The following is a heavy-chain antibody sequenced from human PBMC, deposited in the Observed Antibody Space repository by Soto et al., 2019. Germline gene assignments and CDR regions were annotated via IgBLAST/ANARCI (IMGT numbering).Heavy chain of an antibody. D-gene: IGHD3-16*01. CDR1: GGSISSYY. CDR2: IYYSGST. J-gene: IGHJ3*02. CDR3: AGGMENPHRQNEGETGGYGFEI. Sequence: ETLSLTCTVSGGSISSYYWSWIRQPPGKGLEWIGYIYYSGSTNYNPSLKSRVTISVDTSKNQFSLKLSSVTAADTAVYYCAGGMENPHRQNEGETGGYGFEIGAKG. V-gene: IGHV4-59*01.